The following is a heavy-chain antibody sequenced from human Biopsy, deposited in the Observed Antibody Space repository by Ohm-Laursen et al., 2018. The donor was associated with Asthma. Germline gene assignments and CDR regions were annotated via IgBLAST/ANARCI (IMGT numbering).Heavy chain of an antibody. CDR1: RDIFGSYG. J-gene: IGHJ3*01. CDR3: ARDPSYFDPSVEGWHL. Sequence: SSVKVSCKGSRDIFGSYGFSWVRQAPGQGLEWMGGIIPISLTPSYARRFRGRVTISADEYTRTAYMELSSLRSEDTAVYYCARDPSYFDPSVEGWHLWGQGTMVTVSS. V-gene: IGHV1-69*01. CDR2: IIPISLTP. D-gene: IGHD3-22*01.